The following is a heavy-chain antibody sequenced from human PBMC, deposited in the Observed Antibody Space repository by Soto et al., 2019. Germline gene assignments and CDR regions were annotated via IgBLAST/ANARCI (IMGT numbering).Heavy chain of an antibody. CDR3: ARVERWTATTVVDAFDI. D-gene: IGHD1-1*01. V-gene: IGHV4-34*01. CDR2: MSHCCGT. Sequence: QVQLQQWGAGLLKPSETLSLTCAVYGGFVTSGSYYWSWIRQPPGKGLEWIGEMSHCCGTHFNPSLKSRVTISVDTSKNQFTLKMSSVTAADTALYYCARVERWTATTVVDAFDIWGPGTMVTVSS. J-gene: IGHJ3*02. CDR1: GGFVTSGSYY.